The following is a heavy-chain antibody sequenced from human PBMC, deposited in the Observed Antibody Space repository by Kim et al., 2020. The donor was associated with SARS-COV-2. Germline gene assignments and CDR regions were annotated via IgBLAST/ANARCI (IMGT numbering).Heavy chain of an antibody. V-gene: IGHV1-18*01. CDR2: ISAYNGNT. CDR1: GYTFTSYG. CDR3: AREDDYVWGSYRQLFDY. D-gene: IGHD3-16*02. Sequence: ASVKVSCKASGYTFTSYGISWVRQAPGQGLEWMGWISAYNGNTNYAQKPQGRVTMNTDTSTRTAYMELRSLRSDDTAVYYCAREDDYVWGSYRQLFDYWGQGTLVTVSS. J-gene: IGHJ4*02.